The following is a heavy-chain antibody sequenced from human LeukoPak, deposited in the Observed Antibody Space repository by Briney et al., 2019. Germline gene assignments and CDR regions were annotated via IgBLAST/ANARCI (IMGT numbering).Heavy chain of an antibody. D-gene: IGHD2/OR15-2a*01. CDR3: AKGDFK. Sequence: GGSLRLSCAASGFTFDDYAMHWVRQAPGKGLEWVSGISWNSGSIGYADSVKGRFTISRDNAKNSLYLQMNSLRTEDTAVYYCAKGDFKWGQGTLVTVSS. J-gene: IGHJ4*02. V-gene: IGHV3-9*01. CDR1: GFTFDDYA. CDR2: ISWNSGSI.